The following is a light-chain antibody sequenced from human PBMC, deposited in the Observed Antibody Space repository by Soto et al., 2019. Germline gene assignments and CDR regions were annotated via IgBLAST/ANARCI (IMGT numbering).Light chain of an antibody. J-gene: IGKJ1*01. Sequence: DIQMTQSPSTLSAAVGDRVTITCRASQSISSWLAWYQQKPGKAPKLLIYDASSLESGVPSRLSGSGSGTEFTLTISSLKPDDFATYYCQQYNSYSGTFGQGTQVEIK. CDR1: QSISSW. CDR3: QQYNSYSGT. V-gene: IGKV1-5*01. CDR2: DAS.